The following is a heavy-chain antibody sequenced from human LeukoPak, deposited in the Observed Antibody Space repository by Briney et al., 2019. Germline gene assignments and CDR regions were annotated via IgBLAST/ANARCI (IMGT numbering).Heavy chain of an antibody. D-gene: IGHD3-10*01. CDR3: ARYITMVRGVPGY. Sequence: PGRSLRLSCAASGFTFSSYGMHWVRQAPGKGLEWVAVIWYDGSNKYYADSVKGRFTISRDNSKNTLYLQINSLRAEDTAVYYCARYITMVRGVPGYWGQGTLVTVSS. J-gene: IGHJ4*02. CDR2: IWYDGSNK. V-gene: IGHV3-33*01. CDR1: GFTFSSYG.